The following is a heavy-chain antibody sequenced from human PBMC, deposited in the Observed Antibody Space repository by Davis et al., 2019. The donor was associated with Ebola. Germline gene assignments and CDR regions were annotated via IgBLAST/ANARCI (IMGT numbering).Heavy chain of an antibody. J-gene: IGHJ3*02. Sequence: GESLKISCAASGFTFSSYSMNWVRQAPGKGLEWVSSISSSSSYIYYADSVKGRFTISKDNAKNSLYLQMNSLRAEDTAVYYCARDLMFGGVIVIHAFDIWGQGTMVTVSS. CDR1: GFTFSSYS. CDR3: ARDLMFGGVIVIHAFDI. V-gene: IGHV3-21*01. D-gene: IGHD3-16*02. CDR2: ISSSSSYI.